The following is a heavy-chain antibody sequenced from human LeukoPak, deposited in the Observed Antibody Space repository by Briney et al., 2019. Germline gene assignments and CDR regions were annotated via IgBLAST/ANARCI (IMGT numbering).Heavy chain of an antibody. D-gene: IGHD2-2*01. CDR2: ISGSGGST. V-gene: IGHV3-23*01. J-gene: IGHJ4*02. CDR3: AKSPRISSTSCFDY. Sequence: GGSLRLSCVASGFTLSSYNMKWVRQAPGKRLEWVSAISGSGGSTYYADSVKGRFTISRDNSKNTLYLQMNSLRAEDTAVYYCAKSPRISSTSCFDYWGQGTLVTVSS. CDR1: GFTLSSYN.